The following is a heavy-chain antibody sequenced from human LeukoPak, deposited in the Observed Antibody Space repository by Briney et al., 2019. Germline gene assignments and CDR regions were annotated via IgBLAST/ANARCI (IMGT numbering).Heavy chain of an antibody. D-gene: IGHD4-17*01. CDR3: ARGIYGDYEGDY. Sequence: ASVKVSCKASGYTFTSYDINWVRQAIGQGLEWMGWMNPNSGNTGYAQKFQGRVTMTRNTSISTAYMELSSLRSEDTAVYYCARGIYGDYEGDYWGQGTLVTVSS. V-gene: IGHV1-8*01. CDR1: GYTFTSYD. J-gene: IGHJ4*02. CDR2: MNPNSGNT.